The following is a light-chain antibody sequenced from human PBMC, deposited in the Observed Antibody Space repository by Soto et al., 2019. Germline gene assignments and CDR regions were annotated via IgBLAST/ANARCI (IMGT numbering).Light chain of an antibody. V-gene: IGLV2-14*03. Sequence: QSALTQPASVSVSPGQSIAISCTGTSSDVGVYNHVSWYQQHPGKAPKLMIYDVSNRPSGVSDRFSGSKSGNTASLTISGLQAEDEADYYCSSYTSSYTYVFGTGTKLTVL. CDR1: SSDVGVYNH. CDR3: SSYTSSYTYV. CDR2: DVS. J-gene: IGLJ1*01.